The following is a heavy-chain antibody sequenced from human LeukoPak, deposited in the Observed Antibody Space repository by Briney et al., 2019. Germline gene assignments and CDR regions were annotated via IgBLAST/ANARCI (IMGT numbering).Heavy chain of an antibody. CDR2: IIPIFGTA. Sequence: SVKVSCKASGGTFSSYAISWLRQAPGQGLEWMGGIIPIFGTANYAQKFQGRVTITADESTSTAYMELSSLRSEDTAVYYCARDRIIMAKSYYYYYYMDVWGKGTTVTVSS. V-gene: IGHV1-69*13. D-gene: IGHD5-12*01. CDR3: ARDRIIMAKSYYYYYYMDV. J-gene: IGHJ6*03. CDR1: GGTFSSYA.